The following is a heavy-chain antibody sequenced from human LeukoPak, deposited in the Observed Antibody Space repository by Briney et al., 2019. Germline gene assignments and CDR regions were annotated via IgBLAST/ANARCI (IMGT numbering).Heavy chain of an antibody. J-gene: IGHJ6*03. Sequence: GGSLRLSCAASGFTFSSYAMSWVRQAPGKGLEWVSAISGSGGGTYYADSVKGRFTIFRDNSKNTLTLQMNGLRAEDTAVYYCAKDLSLVASGPMDVWGKGTTVTVSS. D-gene: IGHD6-13*01. CDR3: AKDLSLVASGPMDV. CDR2: ISGSGGGT. CDR1: GFTFSSYA. V-gene: IGHV3-23*01.